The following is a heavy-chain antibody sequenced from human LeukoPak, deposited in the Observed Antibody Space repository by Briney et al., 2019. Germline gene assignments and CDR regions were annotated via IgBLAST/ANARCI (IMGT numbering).Heavy chain of an antibody. V-gene: IGHV3-21*01. D-gene: IGHD5-24*01. CDR1: GFTFSSYS. Sequence: GGSLRLSCAASGFTFSSYSMNWVRQAPGKGLEWVSSISSSSSYIYYAGSVKGRFTISRDNAKNSLYLQMNSLRAEDTAVYYCARGRGDGYNIDFYFDYWGQGTLVTVSS. J-gene: IGHJ4*02. CDR2: ISSSSSYI. CDR3: ARGRGDGYNIDFYFDY.